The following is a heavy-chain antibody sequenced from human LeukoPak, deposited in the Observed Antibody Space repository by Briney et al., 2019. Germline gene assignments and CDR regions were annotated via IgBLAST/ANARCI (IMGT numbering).Heavy chain of an antibody. Sequence: GRSLRLSCAASGFTFDDYAMHWVRQAPGKGLEWVSGISWNSGSTGYADSVKGRFTISRDNAKNSLYLQMNSLRAEDTALYYCAKGSYYYDSSGYPADYWGQGTLVTVSS. CDR3: AKGSYYYDSSGYPADY. CDR1: GFTFDDYA. V-gene: IGHV3-9*01. CDR2: ISWNSGST. D-gene: IGHD3-22*01. J-gene: IGHJ4*02.